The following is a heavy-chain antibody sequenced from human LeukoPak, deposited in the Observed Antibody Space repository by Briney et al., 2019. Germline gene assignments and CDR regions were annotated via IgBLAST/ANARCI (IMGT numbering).Heavy chain of an antibody. CDR1: GFTISTHE. CDR2: ISDSGNTI. D-gene: IGHD1-14*01. CDR3: ARGSGTDY. J-gene: IGHJ4*02. Sequence: PGGSLRLSCAASGFTISTHEMNWVRQAPGKGPEWLSYISDSGNTIYYADSVKGRFTISRDTAKNSLYLQMNSLRAEDTAIYYCARGSGTDYWGQGTLVTVSS. V-gene: IGHV3-48*03.